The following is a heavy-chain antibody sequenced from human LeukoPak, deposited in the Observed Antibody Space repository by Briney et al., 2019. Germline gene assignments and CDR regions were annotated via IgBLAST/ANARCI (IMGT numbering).Heavy chain of an antibody. CDR1: GFSVSTFY. CDR2: LYTAGPT. J-gene: IGHJ4*02. D-gene: IGHD3-10*01. Sequence: GGSLRLSCVASGFSVSTFYMSWVRQAPGKGLEWVSVLYTAGPTYYADSVQGRFTIPRDNSKNTLFLQMDNLRADDTATYYCARSGPSVLWSKSFDYWGQGALVTVSS. V-gene: IGHV3-66*01. CDR3: ARSGPSVLWSKSFDY.